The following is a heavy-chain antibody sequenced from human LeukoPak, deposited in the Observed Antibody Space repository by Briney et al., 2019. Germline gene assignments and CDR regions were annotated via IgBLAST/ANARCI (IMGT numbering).Heavy chain of an antibody. CDR1: GYTFTSYG. Sequence: ASVKVSCKASGYTFTSYGISWVRQAPGQGLEWMGWISAYNGNPNYAQKLQGRVTMTTDTSTSTAYMELRSLRSDDTAVYYCARLNPLFWSGYHNYYYGMDVWGKGTTVTVSS. V-gene: IGHV1-18*01. D-gene: IGHD3-3*01. J-gene: IGHJ6*04. CDR2: ISAYNGNP. CDR3: ARLNPLFWSGYHNYYYGMDV.